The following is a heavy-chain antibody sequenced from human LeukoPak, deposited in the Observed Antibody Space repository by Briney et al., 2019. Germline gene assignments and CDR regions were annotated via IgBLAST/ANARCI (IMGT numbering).Heavy chain of an antibody. D-gene: IGHD6-13*01. CDR2: INSDGGST. J-gene: IGHJ4*02. Sequence: GGSLRLSCAASGFTFSRYYMHWVRQAPGKGLVWVSRINSDGGSTTYAGSVKGRFTISRDNAKKTLYLQMNSLKVEDTAVYYCTRVFVGDEYSSSGYWGQGTLVTVSS. CDR1: GFTFSRYY. V-gene: IGHV3-74*01. CDR3: TRVFVGDEYSSSGY.